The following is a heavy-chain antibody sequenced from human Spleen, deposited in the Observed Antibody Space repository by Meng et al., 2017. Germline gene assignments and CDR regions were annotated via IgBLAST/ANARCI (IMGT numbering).Heavy chain of an antibody. V-gene: IGHV3-15*01. Sequence: ETLSLTCTVSGGSISSYYWSWVRQAPGKGLEWVGRIKSKTDGGTTDYAAPVKGRFTISRDDSKNTLYLQMNSLKTEDTAVYYCTIGPITIFGVVIIGTRDYWGQGTLVTVSS. CDR1: GGSISSYY. CDR3: TIGPITIFGVVIIGTRDY. D-gene: IGHD3-3*01. J-gene: IGHJ4*02. CDR2: IKSKTDGGTT.